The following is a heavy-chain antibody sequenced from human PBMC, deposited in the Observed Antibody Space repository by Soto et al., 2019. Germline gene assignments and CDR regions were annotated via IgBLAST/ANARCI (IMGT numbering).Heavy chain of an antibody. CDR3: ARAPGDCSSTSCDYYYGMDV. D-gene: IGHD2-2*01. CDR2: ISSSGSTI. J-gene: IGHJ6*02. Sequence: GGSLRLSCAASGFTFSDYYMSWIRQAPGKGLEWVSYISSSGSTIYYADSVKGRFTISRDNAKNSLYLQMNSLRAEDTAVYYCARAPGDCSSTSCDYYYGMDVWGQGTTVTVSS. V-gene: IGHV3-11*01. CDR1: GFTFSDYY.